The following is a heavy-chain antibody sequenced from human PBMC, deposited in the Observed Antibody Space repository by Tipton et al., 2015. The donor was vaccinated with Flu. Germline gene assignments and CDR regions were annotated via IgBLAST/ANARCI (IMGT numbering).Heavy chain of an antibody. CDR3: ARAHYDSSGSFDY. Sequence: QVQLVQSGAEVKKPGASVKVSCKASGYIFTGYYMHWVRQAPGQGLEWMGRIDPNSGGTHYAQTFQGRVTMTRDTSITTAYMELSRLTSDDAAAYYCARAHYDSSGSFDYWGQGTLVTVSS. J-gene: IGHJ4*02. D-gene: IGHD3-22*01. V-gene: IGHV1-2*06. CDR1: GYIFTGYY. CDR2: IDPNSGGT.